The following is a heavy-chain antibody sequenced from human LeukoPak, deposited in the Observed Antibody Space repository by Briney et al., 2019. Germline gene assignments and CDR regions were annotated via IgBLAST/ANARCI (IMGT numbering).Heavy chain of an antibody. V-gene: IGHV4-39*07. Sequence: PSKTLSLTCTVSGDSITSSSFYWAWIRQPPGKGLEWIGTIYYSGSTYYNPSLKSRVTVSVDTSKNQFSLKVTSVTAADTAVYYCAKDPGQLDYWGQGTLVTVSS. CDR1: GDSITSSSFY. CDR3: AKDPGQLDY. D-gene: IGHD5-18*01. CDR2: IYYSGST. J-gene: IGHJ4*02.